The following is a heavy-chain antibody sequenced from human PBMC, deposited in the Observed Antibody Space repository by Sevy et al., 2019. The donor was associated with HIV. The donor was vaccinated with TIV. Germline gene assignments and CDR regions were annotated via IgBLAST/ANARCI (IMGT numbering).Heavy chain of an antibody. CDR3: ANSRRMMDPTYYAAFDS. D-gene: IGHD3-3*01. J-gene: IGHJ4*02. CDR1: GVSLSTSGVG. Sequence: SGPTLVKPTQTLTLTCTFSGVSLSTSGVGVGWIRQPPGKALEWLALIFWDEDKRYSPSRKSRLTISRVTSKNQEALTISYLDPVDPATYYRANSRRMMDPTYYAAFDSWGQGTLVTVSS. V-gene: IGHV2-5*02. CDR2: IFWDEDK.